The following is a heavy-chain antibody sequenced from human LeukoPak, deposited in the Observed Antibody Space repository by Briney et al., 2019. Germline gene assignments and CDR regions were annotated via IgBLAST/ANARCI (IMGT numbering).Heavy chain of an antibody. Sequence: GSSVKVSCKASGGTFSSYAISWMRQAPGQGLEWMGGIIPIFGTANYAQKFQGRVTITTDESTSTAYMELSSLRSEDTAVYYCARGGRRDGYNVDYWGQGTLVTVSS. CDR1: GGTFSSYA. J-gene: IGHJ4*02. V-gene: IGHV1-69*05. CDR2: IIPIFGTA. CDR3: ARGGRRDGYNVDY. D-gene: IGHD5-24*01.